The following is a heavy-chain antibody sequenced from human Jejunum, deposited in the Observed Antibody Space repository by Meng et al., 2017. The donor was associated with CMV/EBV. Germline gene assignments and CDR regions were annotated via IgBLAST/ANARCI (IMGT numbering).Heavy chain of an antibody. CDR2: ICYTGNT. V-gene: IGHV4-39*07. D-gene: IGHD6-13*01. CDR1: GSFRTSDYF. CDR3: ARDMGQQLVPVSFDY. Sequence: GSFRTSDYFCGWLRPPPGKGLGWIGSICYTGNTYHTPSLKNRVTVSVDTSTNQFSLRLTSVTAADTAVYYCARDMGQQLVPVSFDYWGQGTLVTVSS. J-gene: IGHJ4*02.